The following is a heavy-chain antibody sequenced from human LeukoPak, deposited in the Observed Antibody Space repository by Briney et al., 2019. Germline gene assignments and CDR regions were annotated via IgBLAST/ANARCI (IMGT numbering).Heavy chain of an antibody. CDR1: GYTFTSYG. J-gene: IGHJ4*02. CDR2: ISAYSGNP. V-gene: IGHV1-18*01. Sequence: GASVKVSCKASGYTFTSYGISWVRQAPGQGLEWRGWISAYSGNPNYAQKLQGRVTMTTDTSTSTAYMELRSLRSDDTAVYYCARAPAGYSSRWYIYWGQGTLVTVSA. D-gene: IGHD6-13*01. CDR3: ARAPAGYSSRWYIY.